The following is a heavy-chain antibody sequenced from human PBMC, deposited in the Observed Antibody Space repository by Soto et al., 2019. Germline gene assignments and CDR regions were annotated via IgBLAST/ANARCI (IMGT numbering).Heavy chain of an antibody. D-gene: IGHD2-15*01. Sequence: SETLSLTCTVSGGSISSGGYYWSWIRQPPEKGLEWIACISYSGSTYYNPTLKSRLIISVDTSKSQFSLKLSSVTAADTAVYYCARLPNIGPNPPFDHWGQGILVTVSS. CDR2: ISYSGST. CDR3: ARLPNIGPNPPFDH. J-gene: IGHJ4*02. V-gene: IGHV4-39*01. CDR1: GGSISSGGYY.